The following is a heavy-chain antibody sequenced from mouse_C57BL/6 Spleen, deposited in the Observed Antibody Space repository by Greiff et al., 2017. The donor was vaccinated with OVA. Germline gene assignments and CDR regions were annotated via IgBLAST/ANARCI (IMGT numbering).Heavy chain of an antibody. Sequence: QVQLQQPGAELVKPGASVKLSCKASGYTFTSYWMHWVKQRPGRGLEWIGRIDPNSGGTKYNEKFKGKATLTVDKPSSTAYMQLRSLTSEDSAVYYCARDDCYDGSWFAYWGQGTLVTVSA. J-gene: IGHJ3*01. CDR3: ARDDCYDGSWFAY. D-gene: IGHD2-12*01. CDR1: GYTFTSYW. V-gene: IGHV1-72*01. CDR2: IDPNSGGT.